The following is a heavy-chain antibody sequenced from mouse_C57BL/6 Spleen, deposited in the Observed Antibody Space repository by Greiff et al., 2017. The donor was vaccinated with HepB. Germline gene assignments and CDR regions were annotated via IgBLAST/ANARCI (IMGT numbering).Heavy chain of an antibody. CDR2: INPYNGDT. D-gene: IGHD1-1*01. J-gene: IGHJ1*03. CDR3: ARKEGSSYWYFDV. CDR1: GYSFTGYF. Sequence: VQLQQSGPELVKPGDSVKISCKASGYSFTGYFMNWVMQSHGKSLEWIGRINPYNGDTFYNQKFKGKATLTVDKSSSTAHMELRSLTSEDSAVYYCARKEGSSYWYFDVWGTGTTVTVSS. V-gene: IGHV1-20*01.